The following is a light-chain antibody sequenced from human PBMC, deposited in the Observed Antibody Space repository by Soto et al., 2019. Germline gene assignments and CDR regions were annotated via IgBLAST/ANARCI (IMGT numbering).Light chain of an antibody. CDR3: QQYSHLIT. CDR1: QGISNY. V-gene: IGKV1-33*01. Sequence: DIQITQSPSSVSASVGDRVTITCRASQGISNYLNWYQQKLGKAPKLLIYDASNLETGVPSRFSGSGSGTDFTFTISSLQPEDIATYYCQQYSHLITFDQGTRLEIK. CDR2: DAS. J-gene: IGKJ5*01.